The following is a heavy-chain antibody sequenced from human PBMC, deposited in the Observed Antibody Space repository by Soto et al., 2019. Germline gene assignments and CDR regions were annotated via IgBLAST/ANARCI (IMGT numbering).Heavy chain of an antibody. CDR3: ARDTGGSYDF. CDR1: GFRFSDYY. J-gene: IGHJ4*02. D-gene: IGHD1-26*01. V-gene: IGHV3-72*01. Sequence: EVQLVESGGGLVQPGGSLRLSCAASGFRFSDYYMDWVRQLPGMGLEWVGRTRNKANSYAEEYAPSVRGRFTISRHDSEDSMFLQLNSLKTEDTAVYYCARDTGGSYDFWGQGALVTVSS. CDR2: TRNKANSYAE.